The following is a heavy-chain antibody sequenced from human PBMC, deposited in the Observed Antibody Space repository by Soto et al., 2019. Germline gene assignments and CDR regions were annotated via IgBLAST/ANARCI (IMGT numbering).Heavy chain of an antibody. CDR3: ARAPGYSSGWFAN. J-gene: IGHJ5*02. V-gene: IGHV3-74*01. CDR2: INSDGSST. Sequence: PGGSLRLSCAASGFTFSSYWMHWVRQAPGKGLVRVSRINSDGSSTSYADSVKGRFTISRGNAKNTLYLQMNSLRAEDTAVYYCARAPGYSSGWFANWGQGTLVTVSS. D-gene: IGHD6-19*01. CDR1: GFTFSSYW.